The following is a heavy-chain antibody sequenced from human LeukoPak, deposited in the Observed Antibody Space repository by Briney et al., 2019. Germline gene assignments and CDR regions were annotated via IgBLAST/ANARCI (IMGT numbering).Heavy chain of an antibody. CDR3: AREDYGGNGAYFDY. J-gene: IGHJ4*02. V-gene: IGHV1-8*01. CDR2: MNPNSGNT. CDR1: GYTFTSYD. Sequence: ASVKVSCKASGYTFTSYDINWVRQATGQGLEWMGWMNPNSGNTGYAQKFQGRVTMTRNTSISTAYMELSSLRSEDTAVYYCAREDYGGNGAYFDYWGQGTLVTVSS. D-gene: IGHD4-23*01.